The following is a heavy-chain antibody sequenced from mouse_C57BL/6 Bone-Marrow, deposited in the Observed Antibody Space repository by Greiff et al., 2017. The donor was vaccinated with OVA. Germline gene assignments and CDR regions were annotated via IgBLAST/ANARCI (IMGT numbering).Heavy chain of an antibody. CDR1: GYTFTSYG. CDR2: IYPRSGNT. Sequence: VQLQQSGAELARPGASVKLSCKASGYTFTSYGISWVKQRTGQGLEWIGEIYPRSGNTYYNEKFKGKATLTADKSSSTAYMELRSLTSEDSAVYFCARTLTTVVATNYYAMDYWGQGTSVTVSS. CDR3: ARTLTTVVATNYYAMDY. V-gene: IGHV1-81*01. J-gene: IGHJ4*01. D-gene: IGHD1-1*01.